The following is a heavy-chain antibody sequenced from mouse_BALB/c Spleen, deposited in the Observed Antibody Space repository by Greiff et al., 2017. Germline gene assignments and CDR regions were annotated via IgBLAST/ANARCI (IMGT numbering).Heavy chain of an antibody. CDR3: ARPTYYGNDQFAY. Sequence: VQLQQPGAELVKPGASVKLSCKASGYTFTSYWMHWVKQRPGQGLEWIGEINPSNGRTNYNEKFKSKATLTVDKSSSTAYMQLSSLTSEDSAVYYCARPTYYGNDQFAYWGQGTLVTVSA. J-gene: IGHJ3*01. D-gene: IGHD2-9*01. CDR2: INPSNGRT. V-gene: IGHV1S81*02. CDR1: GYTFTSYW.